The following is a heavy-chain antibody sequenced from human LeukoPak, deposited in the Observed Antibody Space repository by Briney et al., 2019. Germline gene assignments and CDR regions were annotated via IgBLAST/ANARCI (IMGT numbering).Heavy chain of an antibody. J-gene: IGHJ6*02. CDR2: IYYSGST. V-gene: IGHV4-61*08. CDR3: ARHGVTMVRGVINYYYGMDV. Sequence: SETLSLTCTVSGGSISSGGYYWSWIRQPPGKGLEWIGYIYYSGSTNYNPSLKSRVTISVDTSKNQFSLKLSSVTAADTAVYYCARHGVTMVRGVINYYYGMDVWGQGTTVTVSS. D-gene: IGHD3-10*01. CDR1: GGSISSGGYY.